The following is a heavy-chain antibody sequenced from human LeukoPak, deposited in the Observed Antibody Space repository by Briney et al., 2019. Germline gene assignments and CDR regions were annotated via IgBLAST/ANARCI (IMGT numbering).Heavy chain of an antibody. CDR3: ARGYYYDP. Sequence: GGSLRLSCAASGFIFSTFPMHWVRQGPGKGLEWVAVISYDGSDKYYADSVKGRFTISRDNAKNSLYLQMNSLRAEDTALYYCARGYYYDPWGQGTLVTVSS. V-gene: IGHV3-30*04. J-gene: IGHJ5*02. D-gene: IGHD3-22*01. CDR1: GFIFSTFP. CDR2: ISYDGSDK.